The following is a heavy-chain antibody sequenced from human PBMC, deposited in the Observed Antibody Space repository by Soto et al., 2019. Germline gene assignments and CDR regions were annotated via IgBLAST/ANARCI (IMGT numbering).Heavy chain of an antibody. V-gene: IGHV4-30-4*01. CDR1: GDSINSADYY. D-gene: IGHD3-22*01. CDR3: ARVVQFYDSSGYSFYYFDY. Sequence: PSETLSLTCTVSGDSINSADYYWSWLRQPPGKGLEWIGYIYYSRSDYYNPSLGRRATITIDTSRNQSSLNLMSVTAADTAVYYCARVVQFYDSSGYSFYYFDYWGQGALVTVSS. J-gene: IGHJ4*02. CDR2: IYYSRSD.